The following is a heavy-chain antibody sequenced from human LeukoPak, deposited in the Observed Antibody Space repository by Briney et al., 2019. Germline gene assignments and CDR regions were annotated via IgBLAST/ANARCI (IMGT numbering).Heavy chain of an antibody. CDR2: IKEDGSER. D-gene: IGHD2-15*01. CDR3: ARMGTMGAASYNSYYYYMDV. J-gene: IGHJ6*03. CDR1: GFTLSSYW. Sequence: PGGSLRLSCGGSGFTLSSYWMTWVRQAPGKGLEGVANIKEDGSERHYVDSVKGRFTISRDNAENSLYLQMNSLRAEDTAVYYCARMGTMGAASYNSYYYYMDVWGKGTTVTVSS. V-gene: IGHV3-7*01.